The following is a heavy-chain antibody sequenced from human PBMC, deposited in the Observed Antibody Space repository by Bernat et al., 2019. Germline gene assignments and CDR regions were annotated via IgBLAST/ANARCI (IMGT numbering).Heavy chain of an antibody. D-gene: IGHD3-16*02. Sequence: QVQLVQSGAEVKKPGSSVKVSCKASGGTFSSYTISWVRQAPGQGLEWMGRIIPILGIANYAQKFQGRVTITADKSTSTAYMELSSLRSEDTAVYYCARGFNIGVIGRRGYYFDYWGQGTLVTVSS. CDR2: IIPILGIA. CDR1: GGTFSSYT. V-gene: IGHV1-69*02. J-gene: IGHJ4*02. CDR3: ARGFNIGVIGRRGYYFDY.